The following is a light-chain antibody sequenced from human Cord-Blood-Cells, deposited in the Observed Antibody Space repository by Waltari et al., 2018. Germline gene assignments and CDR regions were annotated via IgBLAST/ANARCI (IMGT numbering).Light chain of an antibody. CDR3: NSRDSSGNHLV. V-gene: IGLV3-19*01. J-gene: IGLJ3*02. Sequence: SSELTQDPAVSVALGQTVRITCQGDSPRSYYASWYQQKPGQAPVLVIYSKNNRPSGIPDRFSGSSSGNTASLTITGAQAEDEADYYCNSRDSSGNHLVFGGGTKLTVL. CDR2: SKN. CDR1: SPRSYY.